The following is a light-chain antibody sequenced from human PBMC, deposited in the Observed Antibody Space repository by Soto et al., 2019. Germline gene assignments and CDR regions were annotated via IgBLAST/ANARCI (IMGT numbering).Light chain of an antibody. CDR1: NIGSKS. J-gene: IGLJ2*01. Sequence: SYELTQPPSVSVAPGKTARITCGGNNIGSKSVHWYQQKPGQAPVLVIYYDSDRPSGIPERFSGSNSGNTATLTISRVEAGDEADYYCQVWDSSRQSVFGGGTQLTVL. CDR3: QVWDSSRQSV. CDR2: YDS. V-gene: IGLV3-21*04.